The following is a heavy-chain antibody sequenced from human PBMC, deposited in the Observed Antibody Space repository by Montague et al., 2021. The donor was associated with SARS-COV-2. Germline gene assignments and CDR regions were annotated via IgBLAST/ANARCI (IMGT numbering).Heavy chain of an antibody. CDR2: IDWDEDQ. V-gene: IGHV2-70*01. D-gene: IGHD4-17*01. CDR1: GFSLNTSGMC. CDR3: ARSYGDYRDSYFDY. J-gene: IGHJ4*02. Sequence: PELVKPTQTLTLTCTSSGFSLNTSGMCVSWIRQPPGKALEWLALIDWDEDQYYSTSLKTRLTISKDTSKNQVVLTMTNMDPIDTATYYCARSYGDYRDSYFDYWGQGTLVTVSS.